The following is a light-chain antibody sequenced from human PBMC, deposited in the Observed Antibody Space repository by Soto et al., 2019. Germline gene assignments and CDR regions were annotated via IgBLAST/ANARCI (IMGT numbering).Light chain of an antibody. J-gene: IGKJ5*01. Sequence: DIQMTQSPSSVSASVGDRVTITCRASQDISRWLAWYQQRPGKAPKLLIYTTSTLQSGVPSRFSGSRSGTEFTLTISSLQPEDFATYYCQQANSFPITIGQGTRLEIK. V-gene: IGKV1-12*01. CDR3: QQANSFPIT. CDR1: QDISRW. CDR2: TTS.